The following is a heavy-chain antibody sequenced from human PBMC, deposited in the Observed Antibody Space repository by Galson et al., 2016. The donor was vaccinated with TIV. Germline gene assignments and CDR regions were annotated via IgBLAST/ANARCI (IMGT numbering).Heavy chain of an antibody. CDR1: GVIVNDNY. CDR3: ARERRFCGNECFLRYYFSMDV. J-gene: IGHJ6*02. Sequence: SLRLSCAASGVIVNDNYMTWVRQAPGKGLEWVSLVYNGETTSYADSVKGRFTVSRDDSKNTLYLQMDRLTTKDTAGNYCARERRFCGNECFLRYYFSMDVWGQGTTVTVSS. V-gene: IGHV3-66*02. D-gene: IGHD2-21*01. CDR2: VYNGETT.